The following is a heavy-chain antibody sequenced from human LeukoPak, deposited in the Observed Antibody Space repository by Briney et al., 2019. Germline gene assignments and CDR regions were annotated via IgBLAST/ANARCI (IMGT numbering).Heavy chain of an antibody. J-gene: IGHJ5*02. CDR2: INPISGGT. CDR1: GYTFTDYY. Sequence: ASVKVSCKASGYTFTDYYVHWVRQAPGQGLEWMGWINPISGGTNYAQKFQGTVTMTRDTSISTAYMELTRLRSDDTAVYYCARERGNYDILTDYYEGNGFDPWGQGTLVTVSS. V-gene: IGHV1-2*02. CDR3: ARERGNYDILTDYYEGNGFDP. D-gene: IGHD3-9*01.